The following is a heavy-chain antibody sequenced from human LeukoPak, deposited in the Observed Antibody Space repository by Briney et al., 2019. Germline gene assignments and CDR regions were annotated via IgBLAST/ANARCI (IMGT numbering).Heavy chain of an antibody. CDR1: GGSVSSGSYY. D-gene: IGHD3-10*01. CDR2: IYYSWST. CDR3: ARDRVFLRAGFDP. J-gene: IGHJ5*02. Sequence: SETLSLTCTGSGGSVSSGSYYWSWIRQPPGKGLEWIGYIYYSWSTNYNPSLKSRVTISVDTSKNQFSLKLSSVTAADTAVYYCARDRVFLRAGFDPWGQGTLVTVSS. V-gene: IGHV4-61*01.